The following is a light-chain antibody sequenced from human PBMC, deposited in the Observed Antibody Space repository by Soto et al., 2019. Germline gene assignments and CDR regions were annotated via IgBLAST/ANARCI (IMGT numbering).Light chain of an antibody. CDR1: QSVSGTY. Sequence: EIVLTQSPGTLSLSPGERATISCRASQSVSGTYVAWYQQKSGQAPRLLIYGASSSATGIPDRLSGSGSGTDFTLTISRMEPEDFAVYYCHQYVSSWTFGQGTKVDIK. J-gene: IGKJ1*01. CDR2: GAS. CDR3: HQYVSSWT. V-gene: IGKV3-20*01.